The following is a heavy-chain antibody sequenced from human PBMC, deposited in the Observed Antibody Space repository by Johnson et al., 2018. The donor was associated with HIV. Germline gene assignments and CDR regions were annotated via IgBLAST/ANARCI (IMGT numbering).Heavy chain of an antibody. Sequence: VQLVESGGGLVQPGGSLRLSCAASGFSFSSFAMHWVRQAPGKGLQWVAVMSFDETNSYDSDSVDVKGRFTISRDHSKNTLYLQMNSLRAEDTAVYYCARDRDGQQWRSAFDIWGQGTMVTVSS. D-gene: IGHD6-19*01. V-gene: IGHV3-30-3*01. J-gene: IGHJ3*02. CDR1: GFSFSSFA. CDR3: ARDRDGQQWRSAFDI. CDR2: MSFDETNS.